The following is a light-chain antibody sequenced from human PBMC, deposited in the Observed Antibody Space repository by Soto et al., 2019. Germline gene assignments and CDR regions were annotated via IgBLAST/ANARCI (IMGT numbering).Light chain of an antibody. J-gene: IGKJ1*01. Sequence: EIVMTQSPATLSVSRGERATLSCRASQSVSSDLAWYQQEPCQAPRLLIYGASTRATGIPARFRGSGSGTEFTLTISSLQSEAFAVYYCQQYNNWPGTFGQGTKVEIK. CDR3: QQYNNWPGT. V-gene: IGKV3-15*01. CDR2: GAS. CDR1: QSVSSD.